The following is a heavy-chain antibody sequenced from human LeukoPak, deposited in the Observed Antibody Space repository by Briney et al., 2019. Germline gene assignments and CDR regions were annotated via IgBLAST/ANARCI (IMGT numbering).Heavy chain of an antibody. CDR3: ARKEGDY. J-gene: IGHJ4*02. V-gene: IGHV4-34*01. CDR2: INHSGST. Sequence: SETLSLTCAVYGGSFSGYYWSWLRQPPGKGLEWIGEINHSGSTNNNPSLKSRITISVDTSKNQFSLKLISVTAADTAVYYCARKEGDYWGQGTLVTVSS. CDR1: GGSFSGYY.